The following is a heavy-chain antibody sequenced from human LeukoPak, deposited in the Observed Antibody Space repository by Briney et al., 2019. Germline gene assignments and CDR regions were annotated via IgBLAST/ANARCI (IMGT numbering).Heavy chain of an antibody. D-gene: IGHD6-13*01. J-gene: IGHJ4*02. CDR1: GFTFSGYW. CDR2: INTDGSST. Sequence: GGSLRLSCAASGFTFSGYWMHWVRQAPGKGLVWVSHINTDGSSTTYADSVKGRFTISRDNAKNTLYLQMNSLRVEDTAVYYCARGRITSSWYYFDYWGQGALVTVSS. CDR3: ARGRITSSWYYFDY. V-gene: IGHV3-74*01.